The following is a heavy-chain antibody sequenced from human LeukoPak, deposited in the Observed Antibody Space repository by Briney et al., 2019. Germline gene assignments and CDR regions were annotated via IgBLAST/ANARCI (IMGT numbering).Heavy chain of an antibody. CDR1: RGTFSSYA. V-gene: IGHV1-69*05. CDR3: ARDFPYCSSTSCYVD. J-gene: IGHJ4*02. CDR2: IIPIFGTA. Sequence: SVKVSCKASRGTFSSYAISCVRQAPVQGREWIGGIIPIFGTANYAQKFQGRVTITTDESTSTAYMELSSLRSEDTAVYYCARDFPYCSSTSCYVDWGQGTLVTVSS. D-gene: IGHD2-2*01.